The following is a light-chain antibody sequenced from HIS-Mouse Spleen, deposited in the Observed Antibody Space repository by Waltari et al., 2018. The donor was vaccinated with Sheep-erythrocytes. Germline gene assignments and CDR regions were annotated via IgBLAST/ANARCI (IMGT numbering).Light chain of an antibody. Sequence: QSALTQPRSVSGSPGPSVTISCTGPRSHCCGYNYVSLYQQHPGQAPKLMIYDVSKRPSGVPDRFSGSKSGNTASLTISGLQAEDEADYYCCSYAGSYNHVFATGTKVTVL. CDR1: RSHCCGYNY. V-gene: IGLV2-11*01. J-gene: IGLJ1*01. CDR3: CSYAGSYNHV. CDR2: DVS.